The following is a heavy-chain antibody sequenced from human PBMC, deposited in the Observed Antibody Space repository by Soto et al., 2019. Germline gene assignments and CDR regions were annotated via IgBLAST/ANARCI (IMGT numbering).Heavy chain of an antibody. CDR3: ARAVFCTDGFCFPNWLDP. CDR2: IYQTGTT. D-gene: IGHD2-8*01. J-gene: IGHJ5*02. V-gene: IGHV4-30-2*01. Sequence: PSETLSLTCTVSGDSISSDGHCCFGIRQRPWGALEWIGYIYQTGTTQYNPSLSSRVSISADRSKNQFSLHLTSVTAADTAVYYCARAVFCTDGFCFPNWLDPWGQGILVTVSS. CDR1: GDSISSDGHC.